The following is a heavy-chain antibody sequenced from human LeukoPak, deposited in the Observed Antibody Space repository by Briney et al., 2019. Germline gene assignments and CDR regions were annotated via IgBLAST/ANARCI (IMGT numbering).Heavy chain of an antibody. V-gene: IGHV3-21*01. CDR2: ISSSGSFI. CDR1: GFSFYIYA. J-gene: IGHJ5*02. Sequence: PGGSLRLSCAASGFSFYIYALNWVRQAPGKGLEWVSSISSSGSFIYYADSVKGRLTTSRDNAKNSLYLQMNSLRADDTAVYYCARVVTAAWDWFDPWGQGTLVTVSS. CDR3: ARVVTAAWDWFDP. D-gene: IGHD2-2*01.